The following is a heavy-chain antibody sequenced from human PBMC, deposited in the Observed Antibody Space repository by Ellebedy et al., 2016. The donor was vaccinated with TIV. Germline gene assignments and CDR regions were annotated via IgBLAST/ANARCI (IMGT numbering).Heavy chain of an antibody. CDR3: AKDLGRGILEGDY. D-gene: IGHD6-13*01. CDR2: ISHDGMNK. Sequence: GGSLRLSXGASGFTFTSYGMHWVSQPPGKGLEWVASISHDGMNKFYADSVKGRFTISRDNSKSTLYLQMSSLRPEDTAVYYCAKDLGRGILEGDYWGRGTLVTVSS. J-gene: IGHJ4*02. CDR1: GFTFTSYG. V-gene: IGHV3-30*18.